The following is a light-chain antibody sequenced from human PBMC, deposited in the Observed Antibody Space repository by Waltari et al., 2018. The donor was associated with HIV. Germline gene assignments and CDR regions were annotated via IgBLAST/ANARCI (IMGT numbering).Light chain of an antibody. Sequence: QSVLTQPPSVSGTPGQEISISCSGNKYKIGAGYAVHWYRQSQGTAPKLVLYGDSIRPSGVPDRFSGSRSGNSVSLDITGLRAEDEGDYYCQSYDKSLSGLWVFGGGTKLTVL. CDR3: QSYDKSLSGLWV. CDR1: KYKIGAGYA. CDR2: GDS. V-gene: IGLV1-40*01. J-gene: IGLJ3*02.